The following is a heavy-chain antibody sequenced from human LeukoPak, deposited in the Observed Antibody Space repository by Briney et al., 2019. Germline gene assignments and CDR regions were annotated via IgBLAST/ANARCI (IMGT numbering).Heavy chain of an antibody. CDR1: GGSFSGYY. J-gene: IGHJ4*02. CDR2: INHSGST. V-gene: IGHV4-34*01. Sequence: SETLSLTCAVYGGSFSGYYWSWIRQPPGKGLEWIGEINHSGSTNYNPSLKGRVTISVDTSKNQFSLKLSSVTAADTAVYYCARELGTMTTTLDYWGQGTLVTVSS. CDR3: ARELGTMTTTLDY. D-gene: IGHD3-22*01.